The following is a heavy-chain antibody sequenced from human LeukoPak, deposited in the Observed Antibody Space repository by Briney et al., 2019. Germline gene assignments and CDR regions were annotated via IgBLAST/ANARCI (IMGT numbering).Heavy chain of an antibody. V-gene: IGHV4-59*08. J-gene: IGHJ4*02. Sequence: SETLSLTCTVSGGSISSYYWSWIRQPPGKGLEWIGYIYYSGSTNYNPSLKSRVTISVDTSKNQFSLKLSSVTAADTAVYYCARRRQYYDILTGYYGSGYFDYWGQGTLVTVSS. CDR1: GGSISSYY. D-gene: IGHD3-9*01. CDR3: ARRRQYYDILTGYYGSGYFDY. CDR2: IYYSGST.